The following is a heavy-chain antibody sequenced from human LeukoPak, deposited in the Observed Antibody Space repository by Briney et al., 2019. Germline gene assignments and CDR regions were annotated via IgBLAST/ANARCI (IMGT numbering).Heavy chain of an antibody. V-gene: IGHV1-69*05. D-gene: IGHD6-19*01. CDR3: ARLMTTYSSGHDP. J-gene: IGHJ5*02. CDR2: IIPILGTA. CDR1: AGTFSSYA. Sequence: GASVKVSCKASAGTFSSYAINWVRQDPGHGLESIGRIIPILGTANHAQKFQGRVTITTDESTSTAYMELSSLRSEDTAVYYCARLMTTYSSGHDPWGQGTLVTVSS.